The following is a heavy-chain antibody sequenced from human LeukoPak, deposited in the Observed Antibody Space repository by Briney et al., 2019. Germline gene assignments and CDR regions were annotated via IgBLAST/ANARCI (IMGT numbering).Heavy chain of an antibody. CDR1: GGSFSGYY. CDR2: INHSGST. D-gene: IGHD4-17*01. CDR3: ARGTMTTVTYYFDY. V-gene: IGHV4-34*01. J-gene: IGHJ4*02. Sequence: SETLSLTCAVYGGSFSGYYWSWIRQPPGKGLEWVGEINHSGSTNYNPSLKSRVTISVDTSKNQFSLKLSSVTAADTAVYYCARGTMTTVTYYFDYWGQGTLVTVSS.